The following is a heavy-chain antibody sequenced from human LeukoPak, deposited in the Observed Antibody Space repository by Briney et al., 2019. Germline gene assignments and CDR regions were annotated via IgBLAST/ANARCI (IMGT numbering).Heavy chain of an antibody. CDR1: GGSISGYY. CDR3: ARMWPVAGGRFDP. CDR2: IYYSGST. Sequence: SETLSLTCTVSGGSISGYYWSWIRQPPGKGLEWIGYIYYSGSTNYNPSLKSRVTMSVDTSKNQFSLKLSSVTAADTAVYYCARMWPVAGGRFDPWGQGTLVTVSS. V-gene: IGHV4-59*12. J-gene: IGHJ5*02. D-gene: IGHD6-19*01.